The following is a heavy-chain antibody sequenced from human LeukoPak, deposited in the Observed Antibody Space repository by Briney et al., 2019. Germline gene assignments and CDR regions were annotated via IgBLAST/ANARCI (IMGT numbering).Heavy chain of an antibody. CDR1: GFASGFTFSNYD. D-gene: IGHD1-26*01. Sequence: GGSLRLSCAASGFASGFTFSNYDITWVRQVPGKGLEWGSTISYGGNSKYYADSVKGRFTIPRDNSKNMVYLQMNSLRAEDTAVYYCAKDGGGRWSSNAWGQGTTVTVSS. CDR3: AKDGGGRWSSNA. J-gene: IGHJ3*01. V-gene: IGHV3-23*01. CDR2: ISYGGNSK.